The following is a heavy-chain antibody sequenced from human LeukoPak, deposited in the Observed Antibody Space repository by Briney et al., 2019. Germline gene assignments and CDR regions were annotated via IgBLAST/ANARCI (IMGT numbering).Heavy chain of an antibody. J-gene: IGHJ4*02. D-gene: IGHD5-24*01. CDR3: ARDTEMATLNDY. Sequence: ASVKVSCKASGYTFTSYYMHWVRQAPGQGLEWMGWLNPYSGGTNYAQKLQGRVTMTRDTSISTAYMELSRLRSDDTAVYYCARDTEMATLNDYGSEGTLVTVSA. CDR2: LNPYSGGT. V-gene: IGHV1-2*02. CDR1: GYTFTSYY.